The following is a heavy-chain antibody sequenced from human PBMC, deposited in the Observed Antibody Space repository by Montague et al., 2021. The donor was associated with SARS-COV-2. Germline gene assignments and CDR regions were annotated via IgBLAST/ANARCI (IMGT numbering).Heavy chain of an antibody. CDR1: GGSFSGYY. J-gene: IGHJ6*02. V-gene: IGHV4-34*01. CDR3: ARGYCSGSGCYYYYGMDV. Sequence: SETLSLTCAVYGGSFSGYYWSWIRQPLGRGLEWIGETNDSGRTNYNPSLKGRVTISVDTSKNQFSLRLSSVTAAETAVYYCARGYCSGSGCYYYYGMDVWGQGTTVTVSS. CDR2: TNDSGRT. D-gene: IGHD2-15*01.